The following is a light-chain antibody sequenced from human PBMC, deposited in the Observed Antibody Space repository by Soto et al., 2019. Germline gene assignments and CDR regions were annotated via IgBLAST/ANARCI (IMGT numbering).Light chain of an antibody. V-gene: IGKV3-15*01. CDR3: QQYNNWPRT. Sequence: EIVMTQSAASLSVSPGEGATLSYRASQSVSSNLAWYQLKPGQAPRLLIYDASTRATGIPARFSGSGSGTEFTLTISSLQSEDFAVYYCQQYNNWPRTFGQGTKVEIK. CDR1: QSVSSN. J-gene: IGKJ1*01. CDR2: DAS.